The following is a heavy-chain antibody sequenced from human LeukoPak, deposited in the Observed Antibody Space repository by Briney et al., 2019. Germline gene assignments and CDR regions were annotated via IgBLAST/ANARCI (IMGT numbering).Heavy chain of an antibody. D-gene: IGHD2-2*01. V-gene: IGHV3-30*02. CDR1: GFTFSSYG. J-gene: IGHJ4*02. CDR2: IQYDGSNK. CDR3: AKDGYYCRSTSCYLDY. Sequence: GGSLRLSCAASGFTFSSYGMHWVRQAPGKGLEWVAFIQYDGSNKYYADSVKGRFTISRDNSKNTLSLQMNSLRAEDTAVYYCAKDGYYCRSTSCYLDYWGQGTLVTVSS.